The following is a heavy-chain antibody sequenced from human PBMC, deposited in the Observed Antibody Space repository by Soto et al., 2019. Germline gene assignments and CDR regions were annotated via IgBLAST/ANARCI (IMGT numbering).Heavy chain of an antibody. Sequence: PSETLSLTCTVSGGSISSSSYYWGWIRQPPGKGLEWIGSIYYSGSTYYNPSLKSRVTISVDTSKNQFSLRLSSVTAADMAVYYCARHSLSIAVALLDYWGQGTLVTVSS. D-gene: IGHD6-19*01. J-gene: IGHJ4*02. CDR3: ARHSLSIAVALLDY. CDR2: IYYSGST. CDR1: GGSISSSSYY. V-gene: IGHV4-39*01.